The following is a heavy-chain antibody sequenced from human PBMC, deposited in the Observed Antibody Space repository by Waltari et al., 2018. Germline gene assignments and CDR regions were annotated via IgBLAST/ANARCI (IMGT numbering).Heavy chain of an antibody. CDR3: GRGGGYSYGQADWFDP. Sequence: QVQLVQSGAEVKKPGASVKVSCKASGYTFTGYYMHWVRQAPGQGLEWMGRINPNSGGTNYAQKVQGRVTMTRDTSISTAYRELSRLGSDDTAVYYWGRGGGYSYGQADWFDPWGQGTLVT. J-gene: IGHJ5*02. CDR2: INPNSGGT. CDR1: GYTFTGYY. D-gene: IGHD5-18*01. V-gene: IGHV1-2*06.